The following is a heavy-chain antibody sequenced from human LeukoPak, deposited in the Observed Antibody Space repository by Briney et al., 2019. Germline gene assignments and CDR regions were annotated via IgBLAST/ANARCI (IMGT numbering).Heavy chain of an antibody. Sequence: SSETLSLTCTVSGGSISSTSHYWDWIRQTPGKGLEWIGSIYYSGSTYYNPSLKSRVTISVDTSKNQFSLKLRFVTAADTAVYYCANGIQTYCYEEWGQGTLVTVSS. CDR2: IYYSGST. J-gene: IGHJ4*02. D-gene: IGHD3-22*01. CDR3: ANGIQTYCYEE. CDR1: GGSISSTSHY. V-gene: IGHV4-39*01.